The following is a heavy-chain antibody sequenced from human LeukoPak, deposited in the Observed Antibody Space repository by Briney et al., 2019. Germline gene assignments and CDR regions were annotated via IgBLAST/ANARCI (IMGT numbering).Heavy chain of an antibody. CDR2: IKQDGSEK. Sequence: PGGSLRLSCAASGFTFGSYWMSWVRQAPGKGLEWVANIKQDGSEKYYVDSVKGRFTISRDNAKNSLYLQMDSLRAEDTAVYYCARDQARMVRAVIYGYFDYWGQGTLVTVSS. J-gene: IGHJ4*02. CDR3: ARDQARMVRAVIYGYFDY. V-gene: IGHV3-7*01. CDR1: GFTFGSYW. D-gene: IGHD3-10*01.